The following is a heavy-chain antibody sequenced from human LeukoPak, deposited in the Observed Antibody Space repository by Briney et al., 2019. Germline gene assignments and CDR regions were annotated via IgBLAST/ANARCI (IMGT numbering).Heavy chain of an antibody. CDR3: ARSRVGGPLVYYYYYMDV. CDR1: GGSISSYY. V-gene: IGHV4-59*01. J-gene: IGHJ6*03. Sequence: SETLSLTCTVSGGSISSYYWSWIRQPPGKGLEWIGYIYYSGSTNYNPSLKSRVTISVDTSKNQFSLKLSSVTAADTAVYYCARSRVGGPLVYYYYYMDVWGKGTTVTVSS. D-gene: IGHD3-16*01. CDR2: IYYSGST.